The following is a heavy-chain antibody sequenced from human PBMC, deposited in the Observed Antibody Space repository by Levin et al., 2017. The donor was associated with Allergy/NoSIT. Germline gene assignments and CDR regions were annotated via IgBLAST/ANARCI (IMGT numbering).Heavy chain of an antibody. V-gene: IGHV3-33*01. CDR3: AREEPGIADYDAFDI. J-gene: IGHJ3*02. D-gene: IGHD6-13*01. CDR1: GFTFSSYG. CDR2: IWYDGSNK. Sequence: QRGESLKISCAASGFTFSSYGMHWVRQAPGKGLEWVAVIWYDGSNKYYADSVKGRFTISRDNSKNTLYLQMNSLRAEDTAVYYCAREEPGIADYDAFDIWGQGTMVTVSS.